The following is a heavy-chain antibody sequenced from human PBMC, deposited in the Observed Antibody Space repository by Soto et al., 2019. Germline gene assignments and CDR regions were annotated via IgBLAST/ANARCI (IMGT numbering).Heavy chain of an antibody. CDR1: GFTFSSYA. D-gene: IGHD4-4*01. V-gene: IGHV3-64*01. CDR3: ARDYSNYVGAFDI. CDR2: ISSNGGST. Sequence: GGSLRLSCAASGFTFSSYAMSWVRQAPGKGLEYVSAISSNGGSTYYANSVKGRFTISRDNSKNTLYLQMGSLRAEDMAVYYCARDYSNYVGAFDIWGQGTMVTVSS. J-gene: IGHJ3*02.